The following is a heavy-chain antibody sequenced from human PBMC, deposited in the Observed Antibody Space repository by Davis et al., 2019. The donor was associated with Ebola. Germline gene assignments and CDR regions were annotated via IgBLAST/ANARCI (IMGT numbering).Heavy chain of an antibody. D-gene: IGHD4-17*01. J-gene: IGHJ2*01. CDR3: ARYVGDGDYGNWYFDL. V-gene: IGHV1-69*06. CDR1: GGTFFSYT. Sequence: SVKVSCKASGGTFFSYTVTWVRQAPGQGLEWMGRIIPIFTTPDYAQKFQGRLTITADKSTRTVYMELSSLTSEDTALYYCARYVGDGDYGNWYFDLWGRGTLVTVSS. CDR2: IIPIFTTP.